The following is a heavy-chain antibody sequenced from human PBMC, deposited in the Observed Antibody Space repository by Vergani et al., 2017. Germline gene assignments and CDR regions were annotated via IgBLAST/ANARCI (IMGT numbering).Heavy chain of an antibody. V-gene: IGHV1-46*01. CDR2: INPSGGST. Sequence: QVPLVQSGAEVKKPGASVKVSCKASGYTFTSYYMPWVRQAPGQGLEWMGIINPSGGSTSYAQKFQGRVTMTRATSTSTVYMELSSLRSEDTAVYYCARDERYYYDSSSLGTLKYWGQGTLVTVSS. D-gene: IGHD3-22*01. J-gene: IGHJ4*02. CDR1: GYTFTSYY. CDR3: ARDERYYYDSSSLGTLKY.